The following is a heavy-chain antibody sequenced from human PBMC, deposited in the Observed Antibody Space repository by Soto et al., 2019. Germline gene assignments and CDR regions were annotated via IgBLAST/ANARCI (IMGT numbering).Heavy chain of an antibody. Sequence: GASVKVSCKASGYTFTSYYMHWVRQAPGQGLEWMGIINPSGGSTSYAQKFQGRVTMTRDTSTSTVYMELSSLRSEDTAVYYCARGCSGGSCYLYYYMDVWGKGTTVTVSS. CDR3: ARGCSGGSCYLYYYMDV. CDR1: GYTFTSYY. CDR2: INPSGGST. V-gene: IGHV1-46*03. D-gene: IGHD2-15*01. J-gene: IGHJ6*03.